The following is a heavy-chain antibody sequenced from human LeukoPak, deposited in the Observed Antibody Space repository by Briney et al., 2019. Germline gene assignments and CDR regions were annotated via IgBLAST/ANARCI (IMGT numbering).Heavy chain of an antibody. D-gene: IGHD1-7*01. V-gene: IGHV4-38-2*02. CDR2: IYHSGGT. CDR1: GYSISSGYY. CDR3: AREVYETGTTSWFDP. Sequence: SETLSLTCTVSGYSISSGYYWGWIRQPPGKGLEWIGSIYHSGGTYYNPSLKSRVTISVDTSKNQFSLKLSSVTAADTAVYYCAREVYETGTTSWFDPWGQGTLVTVSS. J-gene: IGHJ5*02.